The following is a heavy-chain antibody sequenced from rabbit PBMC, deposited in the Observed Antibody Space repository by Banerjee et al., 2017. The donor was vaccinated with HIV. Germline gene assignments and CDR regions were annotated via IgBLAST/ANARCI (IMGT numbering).Heavy chain of an antibody. CDR3: ARDLAGVIGWNFGL. D-gene: IGHD4-1*01. CDR2: IDAGDNGDT. CDR1: GFSFSSTYY. Sequence: QSLEESGGDLVKPGASLTLTCTASGFSFSSTYYMCWVRQAPGKGLEWIACIDAGDNGDTYYASWAKGRFTISKTSSTTVTLQMTSLTAADTATYFCARDLAGVIGWNFGLWGQGTLVTVS. V-gene: IGHV1S40*01. J-gene: IGHJ4*01.